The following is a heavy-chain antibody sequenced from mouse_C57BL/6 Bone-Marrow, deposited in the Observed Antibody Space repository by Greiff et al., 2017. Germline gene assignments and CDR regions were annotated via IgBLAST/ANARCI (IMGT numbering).Heavy chain of an antibody. Sequence: QVQLQQPGAELVMPGASVKLSCKASGYTFTSYWMHWVKQRPGQGLEWIGEIDPSDSYTNYNQKFKGKSTLTVDKSSSTAYMQLSSLTSEDSAVYYCARYGYGSPFDYWGQGTTLTASS. CDR3: ARYGYGSPFDY. CDR1: GYTFTSYW. CDR2: IDPSDSYT. J-gene: IGHJ2*01. V-gene: IGHV1-69*01. D-gene: IGHD1-1*01.